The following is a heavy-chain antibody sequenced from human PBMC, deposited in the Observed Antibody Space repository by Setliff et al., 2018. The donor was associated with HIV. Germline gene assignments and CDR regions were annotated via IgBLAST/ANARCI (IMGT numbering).Heavy chain of an antibody. CDR2: INHSGST. J-gene: IGHJ4*02. Sequence: SETLSLTCAVYGGSFSGYYWSWIRQPPGKGLEWIGEINHSGSTNYNPSLQSRVTISVDTSKNLFSLRLSSVTASDTAVYYCARAEGDAYNSLPYFDSWGPGALVTVSS. D-gene: IGHD1-1*01. V-gene: IGHV4-34*01. CDR3: ARAEGDAYNSLPYFDS. CDR1: GGSFSGYY.